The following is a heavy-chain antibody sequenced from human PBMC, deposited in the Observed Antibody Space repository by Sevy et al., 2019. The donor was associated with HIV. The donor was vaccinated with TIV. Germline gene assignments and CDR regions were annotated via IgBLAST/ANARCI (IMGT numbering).Heavy chain of an antibody. D-gene: IGHD5-18*01. J-gene: IGHJ4*02. CDR3: ARDNRDTAMVPYFDY. CDR2: ISRSGSTI. Sequence: GGSLRLSCAASGFTFSDYYRSWIGQAPGKGREWVSYISRSGSTIYYADTVKGRFTISRDNTKNSLYLQMNSLRAEDTAVYYCARDNRDTAMVPYFDYWGQGTLVTVSS. V-gene: IGHV3-11*01. CDR1: GFTFSDYY.